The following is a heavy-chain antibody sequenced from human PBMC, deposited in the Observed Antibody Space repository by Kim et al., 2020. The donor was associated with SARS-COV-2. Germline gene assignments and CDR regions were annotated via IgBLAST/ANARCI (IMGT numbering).Heavy chain of an antibody. D-gene: IGHD3-16*02. Sequence: VKVSCKASGGTFSSYAISWVRQAPGQGLEWMGRIIPILGIANYAQKFQGRVTITADKSTSTAYMELSSLRSEDTAVYYCARGGDYVWGSYRYDYYFDYWGQGTLVTVSS. CDR1: GGTFSSYA. CDR3: ARGGDYVWGSYRYDYYFDY. J-gene: IGHJ4*02. CDR2: IIPILGIA. V-gene: IGHV1-69*10.